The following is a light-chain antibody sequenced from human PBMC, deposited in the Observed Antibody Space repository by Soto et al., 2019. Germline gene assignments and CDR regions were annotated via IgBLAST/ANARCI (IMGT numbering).Light chain of an antibody. J-gene: IGLJ1*01. Sequence: QSVLTQSPSASGSPGQSVTISCTGTSSDIGGYNSVSWYQQHPGKAPKVMIYDVTKRPSGVPDRFSGSKSGNTASLTVSALQAEDEADYYCSSFTDGNHLVFGTGTKLTVL. CDR2: DVT. CDR3: SSFTDGNHLV. CDR1: SSDIGGYNS. V-gene: IGLV2-8*01.